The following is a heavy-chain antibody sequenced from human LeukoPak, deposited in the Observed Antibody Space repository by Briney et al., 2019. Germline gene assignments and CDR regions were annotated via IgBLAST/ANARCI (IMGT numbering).Heavy chain of an antibody. V-gene: IGHV3-7*01. CDR1: GFTFSSYW. CDR2: MNHDGSEK. CDR3: ARVPYSSSWYNWFDP. D-gene: IGHD6-13*01. J-gene: IGHJ5*02. Sequence: GGSLRLSCAASGFTFSSYWMNWVRQAPGKGLEWVANMNHDGSEKYYIDSVKGLFTISRDNAKNSLYLQMNSLRAEDTAVYYGARVPYSSSWYNWFDPWGQGTLVTVSS.